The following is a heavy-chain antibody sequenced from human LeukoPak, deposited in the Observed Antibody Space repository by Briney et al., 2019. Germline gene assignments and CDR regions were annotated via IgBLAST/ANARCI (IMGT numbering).Heavy chain of an antibody. V-gene: IGHV1-18*01. Sequence: ASVKVSCKASGYSFVGYGITWVRQAPGQGLEWMGWFNPENGNTNYAQKVQGRVTLTTDTSTSTAYMELRSLRSDDTAVYYCARDGSVVPAALDYWGQGTLVTVSS. CDR3: ARDGSVVPAALDY. CDR1: GYSFVGYG. D-gene: IGHD2-2*01. J-gene: IGHJ4*02. CDR2: FNPENGNT.